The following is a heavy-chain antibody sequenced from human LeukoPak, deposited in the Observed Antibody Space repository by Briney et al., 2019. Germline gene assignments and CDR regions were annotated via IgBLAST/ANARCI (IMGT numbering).Heavy chain of an antibody. J-gene: IGHJ3*02. V-gene: IGHV1-2*02. D-gene: IGHD1-14*01. Sequence: ASVKVSCKASGYTFTGYYMHWVRQAPGQGLEWMGWINPNSGGTNYAQKFQGRVTMTRDTSTSTVYMELSSLRSEDTAVYYCARDLLLGGTTAGAFDIWGQGTMVTVSS. CDR3: ARDLLLGGTTAGAFDI. CDR1: GYTFTGYY. CDR2: INPNSGGT.